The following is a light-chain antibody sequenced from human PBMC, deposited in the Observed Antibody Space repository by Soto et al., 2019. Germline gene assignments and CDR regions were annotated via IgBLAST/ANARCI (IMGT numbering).Light chain of an antibody. J-gene: IGKJ1*01. CDR2: DAS. CDR1: QSISSW. Sequence: DIQMTQSPSTLSAYVGDRVTITCRASQSISSWLAWYQQKPGKAPKLLIYDASSLESGVPSRFSGSGSGTEFTLTISSLQPDDFATYYCQQYNSFWTFGQGTKVEI. V-gene: IGKV1-5*01. CDR3: QQYNSFWT.